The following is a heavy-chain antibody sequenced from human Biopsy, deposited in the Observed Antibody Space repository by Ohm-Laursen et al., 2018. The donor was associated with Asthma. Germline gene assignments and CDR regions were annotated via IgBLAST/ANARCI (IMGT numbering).Heavy chain of an antibody. J-gene: IGHJ6*02. CDR1: GFTFSSYW. D-gene: IGHD2-2*01. V-gene: IGHV3-7*01. CDR3: ARGGYCTSPTCPWGRCATDF. Sequence: SLRLSCAASGFTFSSYWMSWVRQAPGKGLEWVANIKKDGSEKYYVDPVKGRFTISRDNAKNSLYLHMNSLRAEDTAVYYCARGGYCTSPTCPWGRCATDFWGQGTTVTVSS. CDR2: IKKDGSEK.